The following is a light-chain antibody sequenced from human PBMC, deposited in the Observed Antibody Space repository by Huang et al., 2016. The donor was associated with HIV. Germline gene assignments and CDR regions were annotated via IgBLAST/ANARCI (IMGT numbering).Light chain of an antibody. V-gene: IGKV1-8*01. CDR3: QQYYSFPLT. CDR2: ATS. Sequence: AIRFTQSPSSLSASTGDKVSSTCRASQDINTYLAWYQQKPGKPPSLLIYATSTLQSGVPSRFSGSGSGTDFTLTITRLQSEDFATYYCQQYYSFPLTFGQGSQVEV. CDR1: QDINTY. J-gene: IGKJ1*01.